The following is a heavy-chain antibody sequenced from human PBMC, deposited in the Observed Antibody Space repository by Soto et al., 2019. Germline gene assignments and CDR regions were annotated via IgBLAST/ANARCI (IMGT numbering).Heavy chain of an antibody. CDR2: IYYSGST. V-gene: IGHV4-30-4*01. D-gene: IGHD5-12*01. J-gene: IGHJ5*02. CDR3: ARDSYSGYESTSWFDP. CDR1: GGSISSGDYY. Sequence: SETLSLTCTVSGGSISSGDYYWSWIRQPPGKGLEWIGYIYYSGSTYYNPSLKSRVTISVDTSKNQFSLKLSSVTAADTAVYYCARDSYSGYESTSWFDPWGQGTLVTVSS.